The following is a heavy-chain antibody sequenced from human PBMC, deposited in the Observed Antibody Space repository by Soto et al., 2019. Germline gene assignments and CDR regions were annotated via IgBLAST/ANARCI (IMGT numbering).Heavy chain of an antibody. D-gene: IGHD1-26*01. CDR1: GGTFSSYA. CDR2: IIPIFGTA. Sequence: ASVKVSCKASGGTFSSYAISWVRQAPGQGLEWMGGIIPIFGTANYAQKFQGRVTITADESTSTAYMELSSLRSEDTAVYYCATTPPVGGYYYYGMDVWGQGTTVTGSS. CDR3: ATTPPVGGYYYYGMDV. V-gene: IGHV1-69*13. J-gene: IGHJ6*02.